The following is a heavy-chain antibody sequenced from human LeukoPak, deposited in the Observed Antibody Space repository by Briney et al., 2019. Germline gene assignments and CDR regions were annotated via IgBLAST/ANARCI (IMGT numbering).Heavy chain of an antibody. CDR1: GGSISSGNYY. CDR2: IYASGVT. J-gene: IGHJ4*02. CDR3: ARDRYVGATTACVY. D-gene: IGHD1-26*01. V-gene: IGHV4-61*02. Sequence: PSETLSLTCTVSGGSISSGNYYWSWIRQPAGKGLEWIGRIYASGVTHYNPSLKSRVTISVDTSKNQFSLKLSSVTAADTAVYYCARDRYVGATTACVYWGQGTLVTVSS.